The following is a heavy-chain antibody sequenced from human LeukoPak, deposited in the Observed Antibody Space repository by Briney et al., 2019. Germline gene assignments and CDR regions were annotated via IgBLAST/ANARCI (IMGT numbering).Heavy chain of an antibody. Sequence: PGGSLRLSCAASGFSFSSYSMNWVRQAPGKGLEWVSSTNSRGSGEYYADSVKGRFTISRDNAKNSLFLQMNSLRADDTAVYYCAKVPYPGITVAGVDYWGQGTLVTVSS. CDR2: TNSRGSGE. CDR3: AKVPYPGITVAGVDY. D-gene: IGHD6-19*01. CDR1: GFSFSSYS. J-gene: IGHJ4*02. V-gene: IGHV3-21*01.